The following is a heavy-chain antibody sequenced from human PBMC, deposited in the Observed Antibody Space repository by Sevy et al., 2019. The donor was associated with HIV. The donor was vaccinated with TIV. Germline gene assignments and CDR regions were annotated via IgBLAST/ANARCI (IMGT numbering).Heavy chain of an antibody. Sequence: GGSLRLSCAASGFTFNNYAMTWVRQAPGKGLEWVSGISGSGGSTYYAASMKGRFTISRDNSKNTLYLQMNSLRDEDTAVYYCAKDGTQDSRGPSRYFDYWGQGTLVTVSS. CDR2: ISGSGGST. V-gene: IGHV3-23*01. CDR1: GFTFNNYA. CDR3: AKDGTQDSRGPSRYFDY. J-gene: IGHJ4*02. D-gene: IGHD3-22*01.